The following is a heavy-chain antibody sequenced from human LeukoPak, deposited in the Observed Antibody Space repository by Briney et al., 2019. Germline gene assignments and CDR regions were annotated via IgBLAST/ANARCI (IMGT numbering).Heavy chain of an antibody. CDR1: GYTFTGYY. V-gene: IGHV1-2*02. CDR3: ARDSADYYGSSGYYSPFDY. J-gene: IGHJ4*02. D-gene: IGHD3-22*01. Sequence: GASVKVSCKASGYTFTGYYMHWVRQAPGQGLEWMGWINPNSGGTNYAQKFQGRVTMTRDTSISTAYMELSRLRSDDTAVYYCARDSADYYGSSGYYSPFDYWGQGTLVTVSS. CDR2: INPNSGGT.